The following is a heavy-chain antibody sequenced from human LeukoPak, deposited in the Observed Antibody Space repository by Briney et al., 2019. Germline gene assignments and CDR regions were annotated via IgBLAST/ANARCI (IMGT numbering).Heavy chain of an antibody. Sequence: SGPTLVHPTQALTLTCTFSGVSLSTTGVGVGWIRQPPGKALEWLAFIYWDDDKRYSPSLRSRLTITKDPSNTHVFLTMTNMDPVDTATYYCAHRPNRHTNGWDTGFFDYWGQGILVTVSS. V-gene: IGHV2-5*02. D-gene: IGHD5-12*01. CDR3: AHRPNRHTNGWDTGFFDY. J-gene: IGHJ4*02. CDR2: IYWDDDK. CDR1: GVSLSTTGVG.